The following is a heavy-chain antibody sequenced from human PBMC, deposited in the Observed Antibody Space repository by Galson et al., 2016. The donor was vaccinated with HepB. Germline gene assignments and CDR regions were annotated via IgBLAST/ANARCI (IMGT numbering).Heavy chain of an antibody. J-gene: IGHJ4*02. CDR1: GGSFSGYY. D-gene: IGHD5-24*01. CDR2: INHSGST. Sequence: SETLSLTCAVYGGSFSGYYWSWIRQPPGKGLEWIGEINHSGSTNYNPSLKSRVTISVDTSKKQFSLKLSSVTAADTAVYYCARGDGYNFHWGQGTLVTVSS. CDR3: ARGDGYNFH. V-gene: IGHV4-34*01.